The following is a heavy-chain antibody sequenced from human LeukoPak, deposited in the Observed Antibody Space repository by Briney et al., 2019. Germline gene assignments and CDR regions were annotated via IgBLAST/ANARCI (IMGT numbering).Heavy chain of an antibody. CDR1: GFTFSDYY. CDR3: ARDKTEYSSSYKVDYYYGMDV. CDR2: ISSSGSTI. J-gene: IGHJ6*02. V-gene: IGHV3-11*01. D-gene: IGHD6-13*01. Sequence: GGSLRLSCAASGFTFSDYYMSWIRQAPGKGLEWVSYISSSGSTIYYADSVKGRFTISRDNAKNSLYLQMNSLRAEDTAVYYCARDKTEYSSSYKVDYYYGMDVWGQGTTVTVSS.